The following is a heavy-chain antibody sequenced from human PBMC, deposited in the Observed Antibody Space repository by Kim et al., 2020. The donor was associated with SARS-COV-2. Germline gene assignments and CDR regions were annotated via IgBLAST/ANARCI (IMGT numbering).Heavy chain of an antibody. J-gene: IGHJ4*02. CDR2: ISSSGSTI. Sequence: GGSLRLSCAASGFTFSDYYMSWIRQAPGKGLEWVSYISSSGSTIYYADSVKGRFTISRDNAKNSLYLQMNSLRAEDTAVYYCARDPPDYDILTGYDYWGQGTLVTVSS. D-gene: IGHD3-9*01. CDR1: GFTFSDYY. V-gene: IGHV3-11*01. CDR3: ARDPPDYDILTGYDY.